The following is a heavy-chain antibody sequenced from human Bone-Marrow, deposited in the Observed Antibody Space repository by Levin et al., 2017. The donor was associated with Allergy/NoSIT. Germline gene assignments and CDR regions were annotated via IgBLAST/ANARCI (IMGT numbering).Heavy chain of an antibody. D-gene: IGHD5-18*01. CDR3: ARGVVDTSVVYYYGMDV. CDR1: GFTFSTYS. CDR2: ISSSSTII. Sequence: GGSLRLSCAASGFTFSTYSMNWFRQAPGKGLQWVSYISSSSTIIYDADSVKGRFTVSRDNAKNSLYLQMNSLRAEDTAVYFCARGVVDTSVVYYYGMDVWGQGTTVTVSS. V-gene: IGHV3-48*01. J-gene: IGHJ6*02.